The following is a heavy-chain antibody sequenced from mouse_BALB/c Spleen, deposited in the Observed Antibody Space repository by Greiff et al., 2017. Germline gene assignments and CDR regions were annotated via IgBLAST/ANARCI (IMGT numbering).Heavy chain of an antibody. CDR1: GFTFSSYG. J-gene: IGHJ3*01. Sequence: EVMLVESGGGLVQPGGSLKLSCAASGFTFSSYGMSWVRQTPDKRLELVATINSNGGSTYYPDSVKGGFTISRDNAKNTLYLQMSSLKSEDTAMYYCARETTGAYWGQGTLVTVSA. CDR2: INSNGGST. CDR3: ARETTGAY. D-gene: IGHD1-1*01. V-gene: IGHV5-6-3*01.